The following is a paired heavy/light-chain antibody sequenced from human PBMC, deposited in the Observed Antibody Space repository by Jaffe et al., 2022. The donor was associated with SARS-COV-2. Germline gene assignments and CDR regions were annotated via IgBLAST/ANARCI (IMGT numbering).Heavy chain of an antibody. CDR1: GFTFSGYA. CDR2: ISGGGDSA. V-gene: IGHV3-23*01. CDR3: VRGSCPSSWCAFDL. D-gene: IGHD6-13*01. Sequence: EVQLLESGGGLVQPGGSLRLSCATSGFTFSGYAFNWVRQAPGKGLEWVSVISGGGDSAFYADSVKGRFTFSRDNSKSTLYLQMNSLRADDTAAYYCVRGSCPSSWCAFDLWGQGTMVTVSS. J-gene: IGHJ3*01.
Light chain of an antibody. CDR2: WAS. CDR3: QQYYRIPFT. V-gene: IGKV4-1*01. CDR1: QSVLDNSNNKNY. Sequence: DIVMTQSPDSLAVSLGERATINCKSSQSVLDNSNNKNYLGWYQQKPGQPPKLLIYWASTRESGVPDRISGSGSGTDFTLTISSLQAEDVAVYYCQQYYRIPFTFGQGTKLEI. J-gene: IGKJ2*01.